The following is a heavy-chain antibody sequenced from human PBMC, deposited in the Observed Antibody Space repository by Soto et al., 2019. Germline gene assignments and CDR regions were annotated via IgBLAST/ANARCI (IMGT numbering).Heavy chain of an antibody. CDR3: AREKVGTTFFDN. V-gene: IGHV4-38-2*02. Sequence: SETLSLTCSVSGFAISRGYYWSWVGQPPGKGLEWIGSIYPSVSSYHNPSLATRLRLSIDTSKNQFTLNLTSVTAADTALYFCAREKVGTTFFDNWGQGIQVTVSS. J-gene: IGHJ4*02. CDR1: GFAISRGYY. CDR2: IYPSVSS. D-gene: IGHD1-1*01.